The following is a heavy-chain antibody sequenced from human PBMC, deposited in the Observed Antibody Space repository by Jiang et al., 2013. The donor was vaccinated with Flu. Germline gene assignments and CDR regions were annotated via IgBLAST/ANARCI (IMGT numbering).Heavy chain of an antibody. CDR2: INPSGGST. J-gene: IGHJ4*02. CDR3: ARAWDSSGWYAHFDY. Sequence: KASGYTFTSYYMHWVRQAPGQGLEWMGIINPSGGSTSYAQKFQGRVTMTRDTPTSTVYMELSSLRSEDTAVYYCARAWDSSGWYAHFDYWGQGTLVTVSS. D-gene: IGHD6-19*01. CDR1: GYTFTSYY. V-gene: IGHV1-46*01.